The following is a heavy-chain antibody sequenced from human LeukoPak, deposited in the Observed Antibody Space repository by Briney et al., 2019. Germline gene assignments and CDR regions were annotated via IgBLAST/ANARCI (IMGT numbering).Heavy chain of an antibody. CDR3: ARGLVVVTAVPLWGPHNWFDT. CDR2: INPSDGNT. V-gene: IGHV1-46*01. J-gene: IGHJ5*02. CDR1: GYTLTNYY. Sequence: ASVKVSCKPSGYTLTNYYIHWVRQAPGQGLEWMGIINPSDGNTTYAQKFQGRVTMTGDMSASTVYIELSSLRSEDTALYYCARGLVVVTAVPLWGPHNWFDTWGQGTLVTVSS. D-gene: IGHD2-21*02.